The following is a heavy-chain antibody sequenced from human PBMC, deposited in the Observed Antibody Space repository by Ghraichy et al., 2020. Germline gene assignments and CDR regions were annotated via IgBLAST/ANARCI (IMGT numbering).Heavy chain of an antibody. J-gene: IGHJ4*02. CDR1: GFTFSSYE. CDR3: ARDGWLAARGLGY. CDR2: ISSSGSTI. V-gene: IGHV3-48*03. D-gene: IGHD6-6*01. Sequence: LSLTCAASGFTFSSYEMNWVRQAPGKGLEWVSYISSSGSTIYYADSVKGRFTISRDNAKNSLYLQMNSLRAEDTAVYYCARDGWLAARGLGYWGQGTLVTVSS.